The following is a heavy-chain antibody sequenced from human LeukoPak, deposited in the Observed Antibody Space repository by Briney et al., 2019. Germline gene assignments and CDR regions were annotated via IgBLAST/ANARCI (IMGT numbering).Heavy chain of an antibody. CDR2: IYYSGST. CDR1: GGSICSGGYY. Sequence: TLSLTPTVSGGSICSGGYYWSWIRQHPGKGLEWIGYIYYSGSTYYNPSLKSRVTISVDTSKNQFSLKLDSVTAPDTAVYYCARASAYSSGWLTYTYDFDYWGQATMLSVCS. CDR3: ARASAYSSGWLTYTYDFDY. D-gene: IGHD6-19*01. V-gene: IGHV4-31*03. J-gene: IGHJ4*02.